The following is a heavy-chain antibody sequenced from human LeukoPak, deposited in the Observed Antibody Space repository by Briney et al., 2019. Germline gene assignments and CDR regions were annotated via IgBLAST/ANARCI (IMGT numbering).Heavy chain of an antibody. CDR2: ISTGSNYI. CDR1: GFTFRTYT. J-gene: IGHJ4*02. D-gene: IGHD2/OR15-2a*01. Sequence: PGGSLRLSCAASGFTFRTYTMHWVRQAPGKGLEWVSSISTGSNYIYYADSVKGRFTISRDNAKNSLYLQMNSLRAEDTAVYYCARNRASLDYWGQGALVTVSS. CDR3: ARNRASLDY. V-gene: IGHV3-21*01.